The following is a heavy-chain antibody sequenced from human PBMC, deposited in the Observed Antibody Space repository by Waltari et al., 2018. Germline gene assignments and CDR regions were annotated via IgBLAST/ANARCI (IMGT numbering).Heavy chain of an antibody. Sequence: QIQLVQSGAEVKKPGASVKVSCKVSGSIFTSYGVNWVRQAPGQGLEWMGWISTHNGNTNNARNLQGRVTMTRDTSTSTAYMGLRSLKSDDTAVYYCARGPSNYNWFDPWGQGTLVTVSS. J-gene: IGHJ5*02. V-gene: IGHV1-18*01. CDR2: ISTHNGNT. D-gene: IGHD4-4*01. CDR1: GSIFTSYG. CDR3: ARGPSNYNWFDP.